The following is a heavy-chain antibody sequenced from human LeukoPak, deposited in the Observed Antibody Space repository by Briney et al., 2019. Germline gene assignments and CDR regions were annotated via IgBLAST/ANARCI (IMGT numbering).Heavy chain of an antibody. J-gene: IGHJ4*02. D-gene: IGHD3-10*01. CDR3: ARHGYYYGSGSYYGLDY. Sequence: PSETLSLTCTVSGGSISSYYWSWIRQPPGKGLEWIGYIYYSGSTNYNPSLKSRVTISVDTSKNQFSLKLSSVTAADTAVYYCARHGYYYGSGSYYGLDYWGQGTLVTVS. CDR2: IYYSGST. CDR1: GGSISSYY. V-gene: IGHV4-59*08.